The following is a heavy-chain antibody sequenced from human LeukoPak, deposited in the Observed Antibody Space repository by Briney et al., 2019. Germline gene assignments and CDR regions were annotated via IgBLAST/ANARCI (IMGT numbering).Heavy chain of an antibody. V-gene: IGHV3-30*02. CDR1: GFTFSHHA. CDR2: IWSSGSNQ. Sequence: PGGSLRLACAASGFTFSHHAMYWVRQAPGKGLGRGAVIWSSGSNQNKDDSVKGRFTISRDNSKNTLHLQMNSLRPEDTAMYYCAKGLRGTAAEDAFDIGGQGTRVSVSS. CDR3: AKGLRGTAAEDAFDI. J-gene: IGHJ3*02. D-gene: IGHD6-13*01.